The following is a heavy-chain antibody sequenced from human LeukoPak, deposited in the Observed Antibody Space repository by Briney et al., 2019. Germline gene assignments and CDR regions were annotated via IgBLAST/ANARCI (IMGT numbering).Heavy chain of an antibody. CDR1: GFTFTSYS. V-gene: IGHV3-21*01. CDR3: ARGGSGGYIDY. D-gene: IGHD6-19*01. J-gene: IGHJ4*02. Sequence: KPGRSLRLSYAVSGFTFTSYSMNCVRQAPAKGLEWVSSISSSSSYKYYADSVKGRFTISRDNAKNSLYLQMNSLRAEDTAVYYCARGGSGGYIDYWGQGTLVTVSS. CDR2: ISSSSSYK.